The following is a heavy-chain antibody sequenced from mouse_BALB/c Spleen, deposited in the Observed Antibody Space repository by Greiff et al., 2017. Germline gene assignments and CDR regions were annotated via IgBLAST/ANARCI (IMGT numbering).Heavy chain of an antibody. J-gene: IGHJ4*01. Sequence: VQLQQSGAELVRPGSSVKISCKASGYAFSSYWMNWVKQRPGQGLEWIGQIYPGDGDTNYNEKFKGKATLTTDKSSSTAYMQLSRLTSEDSAVYFCARRDDYDEILYYYAMDYWGQGTSVTVSS. D-gene: IGHD2-4*01. CDR1: GYAFSSYW. V-gene: IGHV1-80*01. CDR2: IYPGDGDT. CDR3: ARRDDYDEILYYYAMDY.